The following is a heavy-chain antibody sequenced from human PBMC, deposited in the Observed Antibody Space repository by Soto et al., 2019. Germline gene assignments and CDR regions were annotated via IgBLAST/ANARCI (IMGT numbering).Heavy chain of an antibody. D-gene: IGHD3-22*01. J-gene: IGHJ3*02. CDR1: GCTFTSYY. CDR2: INPSGGST. CDR3: ARVRYYDSSGTSAFDI. V-gene: IGHV1-46*01. Sequence: ASVKVSCKASGCTFTSYYMHWVRQAPGQGLEWMGIINPSGGSTSYAQKFQGRVTMTRDTSTSTVYMELSSLRSEDTAVYYCARVRYYDSSGTSAFDIWGQGTMVTVSS.